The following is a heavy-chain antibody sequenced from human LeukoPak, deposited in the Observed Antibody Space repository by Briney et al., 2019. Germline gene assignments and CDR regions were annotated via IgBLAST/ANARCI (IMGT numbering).Heavy chain of an antibody. D-gene: IGHD5-12*01. V-gene: IGHV4-39*01. J-gene: IGHJ3*02. Sequence: SETLSLTCTVSGGSIRSRNYYWDWIRQPPGKGLEWIGNFYDSGSTYYNPSLKSRVTISGDTSKNQFSLKLTSVTAADTAVYYCARHTRPGCSGYENAFDIWGRETMVTVSS. CDR1: GGSIRSRNYY. CDR3: ARHTRPGCSGYENAFDI. CDR2: FYDSGST.